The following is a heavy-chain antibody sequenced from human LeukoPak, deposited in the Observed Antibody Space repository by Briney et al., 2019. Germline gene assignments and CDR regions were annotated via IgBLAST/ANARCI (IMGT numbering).Heavy chain of an antibody. CDR2: ISPGSGSI. J-gene: IGHJ3*01. V-gene: IGHV3-21*01. CDR3: ARGGYSGGDAFDF. D-gene: IGHD5-18*01. CDR1: DFNFYSYS. Sequence: GGSLRLSCAGSDFNFYSYSMNWVRQAPGKGLEWVSFISPGSGSIFYADSVKGRFTIPRDNAENSLFLQMNSLRAEDTAVYYCARGGYSGGDAFDFWGQGTMVTVSS.